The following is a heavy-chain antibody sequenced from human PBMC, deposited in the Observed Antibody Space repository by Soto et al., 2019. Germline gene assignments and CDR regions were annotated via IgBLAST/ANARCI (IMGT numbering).Heavy chain of an antibody. CDR1: GFTFSSYW. D-gene: IGHD3-22*01. V-gene: IGHV3-74*01. Sequence: GGSLRLSCAASGFTFSSYWMHWVRQAPGKGLVWVSRINSDGSSTSYADSVKGRFTISRDNAKNMLYLQMNSLRAEDTAVYYCARGPYYYDSSGYYPYDYWGQGTLVTVSS. CDR3: ARGPYYYDSSGYYPYDY. CDR2: INSDGSST. J-gene: IGHJ4*02.